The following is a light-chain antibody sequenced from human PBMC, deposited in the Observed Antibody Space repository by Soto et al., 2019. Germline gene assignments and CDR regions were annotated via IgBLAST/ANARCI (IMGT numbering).Light chain of an antibody. Sequence: DILMTQSPDSLAVSLGERATMDCKSSQSLLHSSNNKNYLAWYQQKPGKAPKLLIYAASSLQSGVPSRFSGSGSGTDFTLTISSLQPEDFATYYCQQSYSTPRTFGQGTKVDI. J-gene: IGKJ1*01. V-gene: IGKV4-1*01. CDR2: AAS. CDR3: QQSYSTPRT. CDR1: QSLLHSSNNKNY.